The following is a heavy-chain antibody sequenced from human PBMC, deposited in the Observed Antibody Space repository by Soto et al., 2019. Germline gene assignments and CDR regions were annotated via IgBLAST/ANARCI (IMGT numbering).Heavy chain of an antibody. D-gene: IGHD2-2*01. V-gene: IGHV3-30-3*01. CDR3: ASNPVVGYCISTSCQPYYGMDV. CDR1: GFTFSSYA. J-gene: IGHJ6*02. Sequence: QVQLVESGGGVVQPGRSLRLSCAASGFTFSSYAMHWVRQAPGKGLEWVAVISYDGSNKYYADSVKGRFTISRDNSKNTLYLQMNSLRAEDTAVYYCASNPVVGYCISTSCQPYYGMDVWGQGTTVTVSS. CDR2: ISYDGSNK.